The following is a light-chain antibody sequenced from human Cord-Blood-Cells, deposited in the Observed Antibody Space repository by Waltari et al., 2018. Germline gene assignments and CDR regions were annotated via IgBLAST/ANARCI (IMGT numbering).Light chain of an antibody. CDR1: SSNIGSNT. J-gene: IGLJ3*02. V-gene: IGLV1-44*01. Sequence: QSVLTQPPSASGTPGQRVTISCSGSSSNIGSNTVNWYQQLPGTAPNLLIYRNNQRPSGVPDRFAGSKSGTSASLAISGLQAEDEADYYWAAWDDSLNGPVFGGGTKLTVL. CDR3: AAWDDSLNGPV. CDR2: RNN.